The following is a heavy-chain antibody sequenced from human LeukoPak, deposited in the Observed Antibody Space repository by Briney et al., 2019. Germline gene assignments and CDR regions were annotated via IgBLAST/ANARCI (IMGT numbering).Heavy chain of an antibody. J-gene: IGHJ3*02. CDR1: GFTFEDYA. V-gene: IGHV3-9*01. Sequence: SLRLSCAASGFTFEDYAMHWVRQAPGKGLERVSGISWNSGSIGYADSVKGRFTISTDNAKNSLYLQMNSLRAEDTASYYCAKDMRQWLGHDAFDIWGQGTMVTVSS. D-gene: IGHD6-19*01. CDR2: ISWNSGSI. CDR3: AKDMRQWLGHDAFDI.